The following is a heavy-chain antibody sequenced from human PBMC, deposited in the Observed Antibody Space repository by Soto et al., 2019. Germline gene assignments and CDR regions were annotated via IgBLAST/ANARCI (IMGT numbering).Heavy chain of an antibody. V-gene: IGHV3-23*01. Sequence: EGQLLESGGGLVRPGGSLRRSCAASGVTFTGFGMHWVRQAPGKGLEWLAALSGSGDSKDYAECVKGRFTIPRENSRDTLSLEMDSLRLEAPAVYSCAHPIVRGSNYFHASDYEVWGQGTIVTVSS. CDR2: LSGSGDSK. CDR3: AHPIVRGSNYFHASDYEV. D-gene: IGHD3-10*01. J-gene: IGHJ3*01. CDR1: GVTFTGFG.